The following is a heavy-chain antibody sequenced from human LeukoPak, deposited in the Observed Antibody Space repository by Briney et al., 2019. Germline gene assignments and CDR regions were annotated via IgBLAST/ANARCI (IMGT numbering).Heavy chain of an antibody. D-gene: IGHD7-27*01. CDR3: AKEPTGDKSFDS. CDR1: GASISRTTYY. V-gene: IGHV4-39*07. J-gene: IGHJ4*02. CDR2: MFYSGYT. Sequence: SETLSLTCTASGASISRTTYYWGWFRQPPGKGLEWIATMFYSGYTYYNPSLKSRVTIFIDTSENQVSLKLSFVTAADTALYYCAKEPTGDKSFDSWGQGTLVTVSS.